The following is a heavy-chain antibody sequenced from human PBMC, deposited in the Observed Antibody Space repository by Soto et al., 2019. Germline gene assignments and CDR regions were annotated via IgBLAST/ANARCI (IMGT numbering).Heavy chain of an antibody. V-gene: IGHV3-15*07. J-gene: IGHJ1*01. D-gene: IGHD2-15*01. CDR2: IKSKTDGGTT. CDR3: TTGPYCSGGSCYLLYPGYFQH. CDR1: GVTFCNAW. Sequence: PGGSPRHSCAASGVTFCNAWMNWVRQDPGKGLEWVGRIKSKTDGGTTDYAAPVKGRFTISRDDSKNTLYLQMNSLKTEDTAVYYCTTGPYCSGGSCYLLYPGYFQHWGQGTLVTVSS.